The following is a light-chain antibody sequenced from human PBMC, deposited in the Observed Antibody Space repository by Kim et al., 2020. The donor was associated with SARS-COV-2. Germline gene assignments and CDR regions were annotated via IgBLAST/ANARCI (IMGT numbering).Light chain of an antibody. CDR2: GAS. Sequence: PRERATPSCRASQSVSSNLAWYQQKPGQAPRLLIYGASTRATGIPARFSGSGSGTEFTLTISSLQSEDFAVYYCQQYNNWPPWTFGQGTKVDIK. J-gene: IGKJ1*01. CDR1: QSVSSN. V-gene: IGKV3-15*01. CDR3: QQYNNWPPWT.